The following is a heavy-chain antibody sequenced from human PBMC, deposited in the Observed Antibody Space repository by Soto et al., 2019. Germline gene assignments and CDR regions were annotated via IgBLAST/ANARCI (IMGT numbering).Heavy chain of an antibody. CDR1: GGSISSYH. CDR3: ARDVSGGYNWFDP. D-gene: IGHD5-12*01. Sequence: QVQLQESGPGLVKPSETLSLTCTVSGGSISSYHWNWIRQPPGKGLEWIGSIYYSGSTNYNPSLKSRVTILVDTSKNQFSLKLSSVTAADTAVYYCARDVSGGYNWFDPWGQGTLVTVSS. J-gene: IGHJ5*02. V-gene: IGHV4-59*01. CDR2: IYYSGST.